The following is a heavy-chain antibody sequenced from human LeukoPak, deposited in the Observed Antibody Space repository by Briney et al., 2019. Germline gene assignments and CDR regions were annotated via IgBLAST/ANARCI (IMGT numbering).Heavy chain of an antibody. CDR1: GYTFTGYH. D-gene: IGHD3-22*01. CDR3: ARGRRVYYDSSGYYYEFDY. V-gene: IGHV1-2*06. J-gene: IGHJ4*02. CDR2: INPNSGDT. Sequence: GASVKVSCKASGYTFTGYHMHWVRQAPGQGLEWMGRINPNSGDTNYAQKLQGRVTMTTDTSTSTAYMELRSLRSDDTAVYYCARGRRVYYDSSGYYYEFDYWGQGTLVTVSS.